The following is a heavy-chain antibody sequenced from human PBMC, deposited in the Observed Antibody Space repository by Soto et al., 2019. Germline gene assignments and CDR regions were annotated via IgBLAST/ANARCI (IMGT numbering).Heavy chain of an antibody. V-gene: IGHV3-23*01. J-gene: IGHJ6*02. CDR3: AKDKSGSSSPYDYYGMDV. CDR2: ISGSGGST. Sequence: GSLSLSCAVSGFTFSSYAMSWVRQAPGKGLEWVSAISGSGGSTYYADSVKGRFTISRDNSKNTLYLQMNSLRAEDTAVYYCAKDKSGSSSPYDYYGMDVWGQGITVTVSS. CDR1: GFTFSSYA. D-gene: IGHD6-13*01.